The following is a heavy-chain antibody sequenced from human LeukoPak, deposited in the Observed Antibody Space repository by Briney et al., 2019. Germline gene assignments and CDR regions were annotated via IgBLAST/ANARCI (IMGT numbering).Heavy chain of an antibody. Sequence: SVKVSCKASGGTFSSYAISWVRQAPGQGLEWMGGIIPIFGTANYAQKFQGRVTMTTDTSTSTAYMELRSLRPDDTAVYYCARGGSYGLYYFDIWGQGTLVTVSS. CDR1: GGTFSSYA. CDR2: IIPIFGTA. CDR3: ARGGSYGLYYFDI. V-gene: IGHV1-69*05. J-gene: IGHJ4*02. D-gene: IGHD5-18*01.